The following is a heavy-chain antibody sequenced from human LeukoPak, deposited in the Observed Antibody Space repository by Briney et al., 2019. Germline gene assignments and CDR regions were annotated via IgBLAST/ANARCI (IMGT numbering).Heavy chain of an antibody. D-gene: IGHD5-24*01. CDR3: ARDHGAERWLQVYYYYYYMDV. CDR1: GFTFSSYS. Sequence: GGSLRLSCAASGFTFSSYSMNWVRQAPGKGLEWVSSISSSSSYIYYADSVKGRFTISRDNAKNSLYLQMNSLRAEDTAVYYCARDHGAERWLQVYYYYYYMDVWGKGTTVTISS. V-gene: IGHV3-21*01. J-gene: IGHJ6*03. CDR2: ISSSSSYI.